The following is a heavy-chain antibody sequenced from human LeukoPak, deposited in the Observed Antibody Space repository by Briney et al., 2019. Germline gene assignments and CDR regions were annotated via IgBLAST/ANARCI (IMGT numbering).Heavy chain of an antibody. CDR3: AKDRDDSGSYLSVGWFDP. J-gene: IGHJ5*02. D-gene: IGHD1-26*01. Sequence: GGSLRLSCAASGFTFSSYAMSWVRQAPGKGLEWVSAISGSGGSTHYADSVKGRFTISRDNSKNTLYLQMNSLRAEDTAVYYCAKDRDDSGSYLSVGWFDPWGQGTLVTVSS. CDR1: GFTFSSYA. V-gene: IGHV3-23*01. CDR2: ISGSGGST.